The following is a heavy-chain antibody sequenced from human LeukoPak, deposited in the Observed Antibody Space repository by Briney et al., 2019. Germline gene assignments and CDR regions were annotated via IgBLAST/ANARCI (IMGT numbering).Heavy chain of an antibody. V-gene: IGHV4-59*07. CDR2: RHYSGST. J-gene: IGHJ5*01. CDR3: GRTSPVPDS. Sequence: SDPLSLPCTVSGVSMNNYYGRWLRQPPGEGLEWIGYRHYSGSTDFNPSLRSPVTLSLDSSRDQFSLTFTSLTTPDDAGYFCGRTSPVPDSWGPGMLVTVSA. CDR1: GVSMNNYY. D-gene: IGHD3-10*02.